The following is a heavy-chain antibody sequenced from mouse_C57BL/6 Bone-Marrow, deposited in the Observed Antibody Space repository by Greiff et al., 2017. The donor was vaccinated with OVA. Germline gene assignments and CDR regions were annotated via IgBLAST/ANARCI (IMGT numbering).Heavy chain of an antibody. CDR1: GYTFTSYW. CDR3: ARGEGGNYGGAMDY. Sequence: VQLQQPGAELVRPGSSVKLSCKASGYTFTSYWMHWVKQRPIQGLEWIGNIDPSDSETRYNQKFKDKATLTVDKSSSTAYMQLSSLTSEDSAVYDGARGEGGNYGGAMDYWGQGTSVTVSS. D-gene: IGHD2-1*01. V-gene: IGHV1-52*01. J-gene: IGHJ4*01. CDR2: IDPSDSET.